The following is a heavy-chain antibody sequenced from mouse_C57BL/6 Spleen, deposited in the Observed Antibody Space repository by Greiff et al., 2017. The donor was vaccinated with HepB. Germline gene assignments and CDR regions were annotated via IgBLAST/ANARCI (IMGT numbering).Heavy chain of an antibody. Sequence: EVQLQQSGPELVKPGASVKIPCKASGYTFTDYNMDWVKQSHGKSLEWIGDINPNNGGTIYNQKLKGKATLTVDKSSSTAYMKLRSMKSEDTAIYYCARTLRLLDYAMDYWGQGTSVTVTS. J-gene: IGHJ4*01. CDR3: ARTLRLLDYAMDY. V-gene: IGHV1-18*01. D-gene: IGHD2-3*01. CDR2: INPNNGGT. CDR1: GYTFTDYN.